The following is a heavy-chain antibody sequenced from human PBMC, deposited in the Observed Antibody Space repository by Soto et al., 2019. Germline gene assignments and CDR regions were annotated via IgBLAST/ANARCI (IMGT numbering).Heavy chain of an antibody. CDR2: ISGIGGST. CDR3: AKESRYSSGCYELTCFDY. D-gene: IGHD6-19*01. CDR1: GFTFSSYA. Sequence: EVQLLESGGGLVQPGGSLRLSCAASGFTFSSYAMSWVRQAPGKGLEWVSAISGIGGSTYYAASVKGRFTISGDNSKHTLYRQMNSLRAEDTAVYYCAKESRYSSGCYELTCFDYWGQGTLVTVSS. J-gene: IGHJ4*02. V-gene: IGHV3-23*01.